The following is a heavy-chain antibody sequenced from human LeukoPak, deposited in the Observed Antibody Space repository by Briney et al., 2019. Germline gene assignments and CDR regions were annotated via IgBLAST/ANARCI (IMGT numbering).Heavy chain of an antibody. CDR3: ARSFWGYYYYYMDV. CDR2: IYYSGSA. Sequence: SETLSLTCTVSGGSISSYYWSWIRQSPGKGLEWIGYIYYSGSANYNPSLKSRVTISVDTSKNQFSLKLSSVTAEDTAVYYCARSFWGYYYYYMDVWGKGTTVTISS. D-gene: IGHD3-16*01. CDR1: GGSISSYY. V-gene: IGHV4-59*01. J-gene: IGHJ6*03.